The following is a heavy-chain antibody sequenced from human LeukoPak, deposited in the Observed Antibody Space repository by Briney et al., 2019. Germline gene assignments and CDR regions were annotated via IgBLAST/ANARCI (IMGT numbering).Heavy chain of an antibody. D-gene: IGHD3-9*01. J-gene: IGHJ4*02. CDR1: GFTFSNHW. CDR2: INTDGSST. CDR3: AKDRVAGYFDWLLYY. Sequence: GGSLRLSCAASGFTFSNHWMNWVRQAPGKGLVWVSRINTDGSSTTYADSVKGRFTISRDNSKNTLYLQMNSLRAKDTAVYYCAKDRVAGYFDWLLYYWGQGTLVTVSS. V-gene: IGHV3-74*01.